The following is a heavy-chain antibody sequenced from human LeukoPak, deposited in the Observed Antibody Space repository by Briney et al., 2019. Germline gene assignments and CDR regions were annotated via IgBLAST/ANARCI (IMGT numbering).Heavy chain of an antibody. J-gene: IGHJ6*03. CDR1: GGSISSHY. V-gene: IGHV4-59*11. CDR3: ARDILSYSYYMDI. Sequence: PSETLSLTCTVSGGSISSHYWSWIRQPPGNRLEWIGYIYYSGITNYNPSLKSRVTISVDTSKNQFSLKLSSVTAAGTAVYYCARDILSYSYYMDIWGKGTTVTVSS. CDR2: IYYSGIT. D-gene: IGHD3-10*01.